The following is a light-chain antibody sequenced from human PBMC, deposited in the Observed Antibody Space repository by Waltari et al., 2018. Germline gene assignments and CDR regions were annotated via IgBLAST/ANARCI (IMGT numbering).Light chain of an antibody. J-gene: IGLJ3*02. Sequence: QSVLTQPPPASGPPGQGLTISCSGGACNILTNVVDCFQQVPGKAPKLLIYRSDRRPAGVPDRFSGSKSGTSASLAISGLQSEDEADYYCAAWDDSLNGRWVFGGGTKVTVL. V-gene: IGLV1-44*01. CDR1: ACNILTNV. CDR2: RSD. CDR3: AAWDDSLNGRWV.